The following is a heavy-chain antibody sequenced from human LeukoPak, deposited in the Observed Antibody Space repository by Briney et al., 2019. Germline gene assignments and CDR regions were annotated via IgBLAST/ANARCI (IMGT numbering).Heavy chain of an antibody. Sequence: SETLSLTCTVSGGSNSSSSYYWGWIRQPPGKGLEWIGSIYYSGSTYYNPSLKSRVTISVDTSKNQFSLKLSSVTAADTAVYYCARVLAAATPFFDYWGQGTLVTVSS. CDR1: GGSNSSSSYY. D-gene: IGHD6-13*01. J-gene: IGHJ4*02. CDR3: ARVLAAATPFFDY. V-gene: IGHV4-39*01. CDR2: IYYSGST.